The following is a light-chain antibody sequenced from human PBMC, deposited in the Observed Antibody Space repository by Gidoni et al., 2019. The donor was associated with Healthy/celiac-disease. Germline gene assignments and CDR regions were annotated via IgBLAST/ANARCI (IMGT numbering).Light chain of an antibody. Sequence: DIQMTQSPSSLSASVGDRVTITCRASQSISSYLNWYQQKPGKAPKLLIYAASSFQSGVPSRFSGSGSGTDFTLTISSLQPEDFATYYCQQSYSTLSLTFXGXTKVEIK. CDR3: QQSYSTLSLT. J-gene: IGKJ4*01. CDR1: QSISSY. CDR2: AAS. V-gene: IGKV1-39*01.